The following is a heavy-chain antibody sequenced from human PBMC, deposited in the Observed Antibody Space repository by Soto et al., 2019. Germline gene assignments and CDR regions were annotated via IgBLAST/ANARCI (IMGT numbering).Heavy chain of an antibody. CDR1: GGSISGYY. D-gene: IGHD1-26*01. V-gene: IGHV4-59*01. Sequence: PSQTLSLACTVSGGSISGYYWSWVRQPPGKGLEWIGYIHSSGRTNYNPSLKTRVTISVATSNNQFSLKVSSVTAADTAVSYCARDVRRLARRSGKYYIAFDIWGQGTMVTVSS. CDR2: IHSSGRT. J-gene: IGHJ3*02. CDR3: ARDVRRLARRSGKYYIAFDI.